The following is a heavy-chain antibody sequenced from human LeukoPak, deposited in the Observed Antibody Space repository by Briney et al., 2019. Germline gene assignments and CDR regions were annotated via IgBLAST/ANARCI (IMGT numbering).Heavy chain of an antibody. CDR3: ARNGGVDTAMGPFDY. V-gene: IGHV3-53*01. Sequence: AWSLRLSCAASGFTVSSNYMSWVRQAPGKGLEWVSVIYSGGSTYYADSVKGRFTISRDNSKNTLYLQMNSLRAEDTAVYYCARNGGVDTAMGPFDYWGQGTLVT. CDR1: GFTVSSNY. CDR2: IYSGGST. D-gene: IGHD5-18*01. J-gene: IGHJ4*02.